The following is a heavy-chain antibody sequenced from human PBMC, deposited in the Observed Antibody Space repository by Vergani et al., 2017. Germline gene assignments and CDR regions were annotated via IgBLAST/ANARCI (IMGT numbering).Heavy chain of an antibody. D-gene: IGHD6-19*01. J-gene: IGHJ4*02. V-gene: IGHV1-3*01. CDR1: GYTFTSYA. CDR2: INAGNGNT. CDR3: ARDIAVAGGDY. Sequence: QVPLVPSGAEVKTPGASVTVSCKASGYTFTSYAMHWVRQAPGQRLEWMGWINAGNGNTKYSQKFQGRVTITRDTSASTAYMELSSLRSEDTAVYYCARDIAVAGGDYWGQGTLVTVSS.